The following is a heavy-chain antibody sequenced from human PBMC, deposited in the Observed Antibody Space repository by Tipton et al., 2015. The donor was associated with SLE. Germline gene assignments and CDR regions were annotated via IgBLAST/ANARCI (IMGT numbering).Heavy chain of an antibody. V-gene: IGHV4-34*01. J-gene: IGHJ3*02. CDR2: ISHSGST. CDR1: GGTFTGYH. CDR3: ARGVAYYYDFGALDI. Sequence: TLSLTCSLYGGTFTGYHWSWIRQSPGKELELIGGISHSGSTNYNPSLKNRVTISLDTSNKGFSLELTSMTAADTAVYYCARGVAYYYDFGALDIWGQGTMVTVSS. D-gene: IGHD3-22*01.